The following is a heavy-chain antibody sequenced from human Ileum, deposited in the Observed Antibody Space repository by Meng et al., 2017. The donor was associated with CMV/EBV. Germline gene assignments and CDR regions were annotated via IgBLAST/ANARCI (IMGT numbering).Heavy chain of an antibody. V-gene: IGHV3-13*01. Sequence: GGSLRLSCAASGFTFSRYDMFWVRQAAGKGLEWVSSIVAAGDTYYAGSVKGRFTISRENAKNSLYLQMNSLRAGDTAVYYCARNGGGMDVWVQGTTVTVSS. CDR3: ARNGGGMDV. J-gene: IGHJ6*02. CDR1: GFTFSRYD. D-gene: IGHD3-10*01. CDR2: IVAAGDT.